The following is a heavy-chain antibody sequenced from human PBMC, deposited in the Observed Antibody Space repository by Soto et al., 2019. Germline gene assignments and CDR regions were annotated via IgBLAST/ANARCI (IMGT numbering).Heavy chain of an antibody. CDR2: ISYDGSNK. CDR1: GFTFSSYA. D-gene: IGHD1-7*01. V-gene: IGHV3-30-3*01. J-gene: IGHJ4*02. Sequence: GGSLRLSCAASGFTFSSYAMHWVRQAPGKGLEWVAVISYDGSNKYYADSVKGRFTISRDNSKNTLYLQTNSLRAEDTSVYYCARDRGITGTTFYFDYWGQGTLVTVSS. CDR3: ARDRGITGTTFYFDY.